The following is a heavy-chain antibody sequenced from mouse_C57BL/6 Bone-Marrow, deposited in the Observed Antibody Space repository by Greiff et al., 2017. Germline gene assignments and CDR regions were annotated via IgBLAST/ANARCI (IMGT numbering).Heavy chain of an antibody. Sequence: QVQLQQSGAELARPGASVKLSCKASGYTFTSYGISWVKQRTGQGLEWIGEIYPRSGNTYYNEKFKGKATLTADKSSSTAYMELRSLTSEDSAVYFCASGGWFADWGQGTLVTVSA. CDR1: GYTFTSYG. CDR2: IYPRSGNT. J-gene: IGHJ3*01. CDR3: ASGGWFAD. V-gene: IGHV1-81*01.